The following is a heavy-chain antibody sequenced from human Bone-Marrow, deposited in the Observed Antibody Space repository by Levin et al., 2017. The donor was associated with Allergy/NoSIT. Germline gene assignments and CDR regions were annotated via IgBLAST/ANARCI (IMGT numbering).Heavy chain of an antibody. Sequence: GGSLRLSCAASGFTFDDYAMHWVRQAPGKGLEWVSGISWNSGSIGYADSVKGRFTISRDNAKNSLYLQMNSLRAEDTALYYCAKDIEAAAAGVGYWGQGTLVTVSS. CDR3: AKDIEAAAAGVGY. D-gene: IGHD6-13*01. CDR2: ISWNSGSI. J-gene: IGHJ4*02. CDR1: GFTFDDYA. V-gene: IGHV3-9*01.